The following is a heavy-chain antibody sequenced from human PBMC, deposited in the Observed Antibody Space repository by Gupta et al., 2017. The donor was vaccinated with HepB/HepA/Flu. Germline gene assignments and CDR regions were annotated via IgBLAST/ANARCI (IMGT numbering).Heavy chain of an antibody. CDR2: ISSSGFTT. J-gene: IGHJ4*02. CDR1: GFTFTSYA. D-gene: IGHD1-14*01. V-gene: IGHV3-23*01. CDR3: AKDLPTTPGDY. Sequence: EVQLLESGGGLVQPGGSLRLSCAASGFTFTSYAMNWVRQAPGKGLEWVSTISSSGFTTYYADSVKGRFTISRDNSKNTLYVQMNSLRAEDTAVYYCAKDLPTTPGDYWGQGTLVTVSS.